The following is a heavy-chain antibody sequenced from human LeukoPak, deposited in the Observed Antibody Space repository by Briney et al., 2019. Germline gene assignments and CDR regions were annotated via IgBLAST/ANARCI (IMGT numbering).Heavy chain of an antibody. J-gene: IGHJ4*02. D-gene: IGHD3-10*01. Sequence: SETLSLTCTASGGSISSISYYWGWIRQPPGKGLEGIADIYDSVSTYYNPSLKSRVTISADTSTNQFSLKLSSVTAADTAVYYCARRVEVRGVINERLYYFDYWGQGTLVTVST. CDR3: ARRVEVRGVINERLYYFDY. CDR2: IYDSVST. CDR1: GGSISSISYY. V-gene: IGHV4-39*01.